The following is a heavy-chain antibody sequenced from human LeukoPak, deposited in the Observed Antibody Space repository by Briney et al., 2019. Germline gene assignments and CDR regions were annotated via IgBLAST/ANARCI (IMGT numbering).Heavy chain of an antibody. Sequence: PSETLSLTCAVYGGSFSGFYWSWVRQPPGKGPEWIGEIHQSGGTNYNPSLKSRVTISIDTSKNQFSLKMTSVTAADTAVYYCAINDGSGSYYKSDFWGQGNLVTVSS. V-gene: IGHV4-34*01. D-gene: IGHD3-10*01. CDR2: IHQSGGT. J-gene: IGHJ4*02. CDR1: GGSFSGFY. CDR3: AINDGSGSYYKSDF.